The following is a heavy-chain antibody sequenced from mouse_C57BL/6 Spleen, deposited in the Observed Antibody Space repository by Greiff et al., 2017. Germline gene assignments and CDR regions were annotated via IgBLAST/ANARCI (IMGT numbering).Heavy chain of an antibody. CDR1: GYTFTDYE. Sequence: QVQLQQSGAELVRPGASVTLSCKASGYTFTDYEMHWVKQTPVHGLEWIGAIDPETGGTAYNQKFKGKAILTADKSSSTAYMELRSLTSEDSAVYYCTRWGLLQAMDYWGQGTSVTVSS. D-gene: IGHD2-3*01. V-gene: IGHV1-15*01. CDR3: TRWGLLQAMDY. J-gene: IGHJ4*01. CDR2: IDPETGGT.